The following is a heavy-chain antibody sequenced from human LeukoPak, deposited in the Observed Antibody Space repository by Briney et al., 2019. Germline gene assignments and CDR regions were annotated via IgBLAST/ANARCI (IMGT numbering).Heavy chain of an antibody. CDR2: IYYSGST. J-gene: IGHJ3*02. Sequence: SETLSLTCTVSGGSISSSSYHWGWIRQPPGKGLEWIGSIYYSGSTYYNPSLKSRVTISVDTSKNQFSLKLSSVTAADTAVYYCARTPYYGSGRGAFDIWGQGTMVTVSS. V-gene: IGHV4-39*01. D-gene: IGHD3-10*01. CDR1: GGSISSSSYH. CDR3: ARTPYYGSGRGAFDI.